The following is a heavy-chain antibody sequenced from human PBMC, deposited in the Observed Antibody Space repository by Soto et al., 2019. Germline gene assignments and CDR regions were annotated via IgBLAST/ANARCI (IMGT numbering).Heavy chain of an antibody. D-gene: IGHD6-13*01. CDR1: GYTFTSYY. CDR3: ARLGPASSWGSNGMDV. V-gene: IGHV1-46*01. CDR2: INPSGGST. Sequence: WASVKVSCKASGYTFTSYYMHWVRQAPGQGLEWMGIINPSGGSTSYAQKFQGRVTMTRDTSTSTVYMELSSLRSEDTAVYYCARLGPASSWGSNGMDVWGQGTTVTAP. J-gene: IGHJ6*02.